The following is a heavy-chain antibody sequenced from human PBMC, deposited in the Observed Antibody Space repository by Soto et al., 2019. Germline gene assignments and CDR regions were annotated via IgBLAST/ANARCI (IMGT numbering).Heavy chain of an antibody. CDR3: ARGRTTVTTEYWFDP. CDR1: SGSISSSNW. J-gene: IGHJ5*02. Sequence: SETLSLTCAVSSGSISSSNWWSWVRQPPGKGLEWIGEIYHSGSTNYNPSLKSRVTISVDKSKNQFSLKLSSVTAADTAVYYCARGRTTVTTEYWFDPWGQGTLVTVSS. D-gene: IGHD4-17*01. V-gene: IGHV4-4*02. CDR2: IYHSGST.